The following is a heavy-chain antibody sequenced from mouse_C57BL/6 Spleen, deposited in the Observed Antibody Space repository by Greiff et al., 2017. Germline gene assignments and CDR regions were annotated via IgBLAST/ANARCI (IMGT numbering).Heavy chain of an antibody. D-gene: IGHD2-5*01. J-gene: IGHJ2*01. CDR3: AREGYSNFDY. CDR1: GYAFSSSW. V-gene: IGHV1-82*01. CDR2: IYPGDGDT. Sequence: VQLQQSGPELVKPGASVKISCKASGYAFSSSWMNWVKQRHGKGLEWIGRIYPGDGDTNYNGKFKGKATLTADKSSSTAYMQLSSLTSEDSAVYFGAREGYSNFDYWGQGTTRTVSS.